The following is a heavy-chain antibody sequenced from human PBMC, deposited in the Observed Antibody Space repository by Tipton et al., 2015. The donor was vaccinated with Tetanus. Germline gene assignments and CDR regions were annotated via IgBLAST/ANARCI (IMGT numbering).Heavy chain of an antibody. CDR3: AKDVNWNLRYFQH. CDR2: VTWNSGVI. V-gene: IGHV3-9*01. D-gene: IGHD1-1*01. Sequence: SLRLSCAASGFTFDDYGMHWVRQVPGKGLEWVSGVTWNSGVIAYADSVKGRLTIPRDNAKNSLYLQMNSLRVEDTAVYYCAKDVNWNLRYFQHWGQGTLVTVSS. CDR1: GFTFDDYG. J-gene: IGHJ1*01.